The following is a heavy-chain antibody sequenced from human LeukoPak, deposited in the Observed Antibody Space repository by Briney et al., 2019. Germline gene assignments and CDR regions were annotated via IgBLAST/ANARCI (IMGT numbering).Heavy chain of an antibody. CDR2: IYPDDSDT. J-gene: IGHJ5*01. CDR1: GYSFTSYW. D-gene: IGHD3-10*01. V-gene: IGHV5-51*01. CDR3: ARRAYYSVSGSYRWFDS. Sequence: GESPKISCEGSGYSFTSYWIGWVRQMPGKGLEWMGMIYPDDSDTRYSPSFQGQVTISVDKSISTAYLQWSSLKASDTAMYYCARRAYYSVSGSYRWFDSWGQGTLVTVSS.